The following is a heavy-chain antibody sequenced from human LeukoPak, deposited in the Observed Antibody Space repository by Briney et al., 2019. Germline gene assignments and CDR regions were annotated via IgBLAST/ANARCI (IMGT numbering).Heavy chain of an antibody. CDR1: GFTFSNFA. D-gene: IGHD6-19*01. Sequence: GSLRLSCAASGFTFSNFAMSLVRLPPGKGLEWIGEINHSGSTNYNPSLKSRVTISVDTSKNQFSLKLSSVTAADTAVYYCARGRDSSGWCFDYWGQGTLVTVSS. CDR2: INHSGST. V-gene: IGHV4-34*01. CDR3: ARGRDSSGWCFDY. J-gene: IGHJ4*02.